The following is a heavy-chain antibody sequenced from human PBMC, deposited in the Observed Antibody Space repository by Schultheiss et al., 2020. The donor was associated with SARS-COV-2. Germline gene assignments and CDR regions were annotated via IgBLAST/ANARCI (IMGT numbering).Heavy chain of an antibody. CDR3: ARVMGGYYDSSGPYYFDY. V-gene: IGHV4-61*01. D-gene: IGHD3-22*01. CDR1: GGSVSSGSYY. J-gene: IGHJ4*02. Sequence: SETLSLTCTVSGGSVSSGSYYWSWIRQPPGKGLEWIGYIYYSGSTNYNPSLKSRVTISIDTPKNQLSLKLRSVTAADTAVYYCARVMGGYYDSSGPYYFDYWGQGTLVTVSS. CDR2: IYYSGST.